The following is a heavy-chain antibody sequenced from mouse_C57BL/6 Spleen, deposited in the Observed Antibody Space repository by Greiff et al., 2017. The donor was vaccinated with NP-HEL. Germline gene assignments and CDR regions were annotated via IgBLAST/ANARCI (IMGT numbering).Heavy chain of an antibody. V-gene: IGHV1-52*01. Sequence: VQLQQSGAELVRPGSSVKLSCKASGYTFTSYWMHWVKQRPIQGLEWIGNIDPSDSETHYNQKFKDKATLTVDKSSSTAYMQLSSLTSEDSAVYYCARWDAPGSYWGQGTLVTVSA. CDR3: ARWDAPGSY. J-gene: IGHJ3*01. D-gene: IGHD3-1*01. CDR1: GYTFTSYW. CDR2: IDPSDSET.